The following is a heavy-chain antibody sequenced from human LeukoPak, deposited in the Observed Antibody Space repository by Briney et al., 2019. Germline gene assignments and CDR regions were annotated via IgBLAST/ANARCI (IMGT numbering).Heavy chain of an antibody. CDR3: ARWAAGTGRNWSDP. J-gene: IGHJ5*02. CDR1: GGSISSYY. D-gene: IGHD6-13*01. Sequence: SETLSLTCTVSGGSISSYYWSWVRQPPGKGLEWIGYIHYSGSTNYNPSLKSRVTISVDTSKNQFSLKLSSVTAADTAVYYCARWAAGTGRNWSDPWDQGTLVTVSS. V-gene: IGHV4-59*01. CDR2: IHYSGST.